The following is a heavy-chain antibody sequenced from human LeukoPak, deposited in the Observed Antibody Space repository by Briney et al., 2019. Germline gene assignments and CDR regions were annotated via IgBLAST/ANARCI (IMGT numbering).Heavy chain of an antibody. J-gene: IGHJ6*02. Sequence: SETLSLTCTVSGGSISSYYWSWLRQPPGKGLEWVGYIYYSGSTNYNPSLKSRVTISVDTSKNQFSLKLSSVTAADTAVYYCARLSCSGGSCYPRARYYGMDVWGQGTTVTVSS. CDR3: ARLSCSGGSCYPRARYYGMDV. CDR1: GGSISSYY. CDR2: IYYSGST. V-gene: IGHV4-59*01. D-gene: IGHD2-15*01.